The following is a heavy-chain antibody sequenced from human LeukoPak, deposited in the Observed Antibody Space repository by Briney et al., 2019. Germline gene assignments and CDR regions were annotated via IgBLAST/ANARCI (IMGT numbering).Heavy chain of an antibody. V-gene: IGHV4-59*01. D-gene: IGHD5-12*01. CDR1: GGSISSYY. CDR3: AISGYSGNFAY. CDR2: IYYSGST. Sequence: SETLSLTCTVSGGSISSYYWSWIRQPPGKGLEWIGYIYYSGSTNYNPSLKSRVTISVDTSKNQFSLKLSSVTAADTAVYYCAISGYSGNFAYWGQGTLVTVSS. J-gene: IGHJ4*02.